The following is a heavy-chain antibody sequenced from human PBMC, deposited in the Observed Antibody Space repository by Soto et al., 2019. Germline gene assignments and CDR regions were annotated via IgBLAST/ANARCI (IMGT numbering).Heavy chain of an antibody. V-gene: IGHV4-34*01. Sequence: QVQLQQWGAGLLKPSETLSLTCALYGQSFSGHTWSWIRQSPGKGLEWIGEISQSGSTYYNPSLKTRFTISADTSKNQFSLTLNSVTAADTGVFYCARGSGIAVIPGELEDVHYDYWGQGTLVSVSS. D-gene: IGHD2-2*01. CDR2: ISQSGST. CDR1: GQSFSGHT. CDR3: ARGSGIAVIPGELEDVHYDY. J-gene: IGHJ4*02.